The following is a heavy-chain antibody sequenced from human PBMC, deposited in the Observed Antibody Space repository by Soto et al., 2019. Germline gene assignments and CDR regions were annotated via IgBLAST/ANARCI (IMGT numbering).Heavy chain of an antibody. D-gene: IGHD3-3*02. CDR1: GFTFSSYA. V-gene: IGHV3-23*01. Sequence: GGSLRLSCAASGFTFSSYAMTWVRQAPGRALEWVSLIGGTGGGTHYADSVKGRFTISRDNSKSTLYLQMNSLRAEDTAVYYCETTTFLQYFDYWGQGTLVTVSS. J-gene: IGHJ4*02. CDR2: IGGTGGGT. CDR3: ETTTFLQYFDY.